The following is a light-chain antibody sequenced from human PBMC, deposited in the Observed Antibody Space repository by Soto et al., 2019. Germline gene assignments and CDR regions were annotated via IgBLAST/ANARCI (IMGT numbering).Light chain of an antibody. CDR1: SGDVGAYNY. J-gene: IGLJ2*01. V-gene: IGLV2-14*01. Sequence: QSALTQPASVSGSPGQSITISCTGTSGDVGAYNYVSWFQQHPGKAPKIMLYGVTTRPSGVSNRFSGSKSGNTASLTISGLQAEDEAHYYCSSFTTSSTLVFGGGTKVTVL. CDR3: SSFTTSSTLV. CDR2: GVT.